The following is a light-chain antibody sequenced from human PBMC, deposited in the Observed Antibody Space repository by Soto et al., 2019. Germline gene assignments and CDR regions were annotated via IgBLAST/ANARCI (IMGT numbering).Light chain of an antibody. CDR3: AAWDDSLNGYV. CDR1: SSNIGTNA. CDR2: NNN. V-gene: IGLV1-44*01. Sequence: QSVRTQPPSASGTPGQRVTISCSGGSSNIGTNAVNWYQQLPGTAPKLLIYNNNQRPSGVPDRFSGSKSGTSASLAISGLQSEDEADYYCAAWDDSLNGYVFGTGTQLTVL. J-gene: IGLJ1*01.